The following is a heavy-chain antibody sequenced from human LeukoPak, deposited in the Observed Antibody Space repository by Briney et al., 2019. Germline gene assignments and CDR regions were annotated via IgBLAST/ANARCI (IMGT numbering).Heavy chain of an antibody. CDR1: GFTFSSYW. D-gene: IGHD6-13*01. J-gene: IGHJ4*02. V-gene: IGHV3-74*01. CDR3: ARERAAAKKNDY. Sequence: GGSLRLSCAASGFTFSSYWMHWVRQAPGKGLVWVSRINTDETTTNSADSVEGRFTISRDNAKNTLYLQMNSLRAEDTAVYYCARERAAAKKNDYWGQGTLVTVSS. CDR2: INTDETTT.